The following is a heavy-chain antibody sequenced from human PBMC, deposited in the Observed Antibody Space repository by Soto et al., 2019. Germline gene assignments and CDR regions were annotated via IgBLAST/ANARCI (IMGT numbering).Heavy chain of an antibody. V-gene: IGHV3-23*01. Sequence: GGSLRLSCAASGFTFSSYAMSWVRQAPGKGLEWVSAISGSGGSTYYADSVKGRFTISRDNSKNTLYLQMNSLRAEDTAVYYCAKARNNSGYDSLTHFDYWGQGTLVTVSS. D-gene: IGHD5-12*01. CDR2: ISGSGGST. CDR3: AKARNNSGYDSLTHFDY. J-gene: IGHJ4*02. CDR1: GFTFSSYA.